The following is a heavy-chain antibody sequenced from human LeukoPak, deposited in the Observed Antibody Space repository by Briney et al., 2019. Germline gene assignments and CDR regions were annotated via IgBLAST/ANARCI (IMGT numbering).Heavy chain of an antibody. D-gene: IGHD3-9*01. V-gene: IGHV3-30*18. CDR3: AKDQGPSSPILRYFDWLSPSTASDDAFDI. Sequence: PGGSLRLSCAASGFTFSSYGMHWVRQAPGKGLEWVAVISYDGSNKYYADSVKGRFTISRDNSKNTLYLQMNSLRAEDTAVYYCAKDQGPSSPILRYFDWLSPSTASDDAFDIWGQGTMVTVSS. CDR2: ISYDGSNK. J-gene: IGHJ3*02. CDR1: GFTFSSYG.